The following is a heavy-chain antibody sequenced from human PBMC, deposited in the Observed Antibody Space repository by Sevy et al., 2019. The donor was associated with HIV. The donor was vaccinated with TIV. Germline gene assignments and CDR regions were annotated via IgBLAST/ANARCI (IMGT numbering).Heavy chain of an antibody. D-gene: IGHD2-2*01. CDR2: ISSSSSYI. CDR1: GFTFSSYS. Sequence: GGSLRLSCAASGFTFSSYSMNWVRQAPGKGLEWVSSISSSSSYIYYADSVKGRFTISRDNAKNLLYLQMNSLRAEDTAVYYCARRPDLVVVPAAIVYYYGMDVWGQGTTVTVSS. CDR3: ARRPDLVVVPAAIVYYYGMDV. V-gene: IGHV3-21*01. J-gene: IGHJ6*02.